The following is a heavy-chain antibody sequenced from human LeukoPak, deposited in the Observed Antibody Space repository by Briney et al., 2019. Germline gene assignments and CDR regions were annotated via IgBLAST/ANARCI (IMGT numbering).Heavy chain of an antibody. J-gene: IGHJ4*02. CDR1: GFTFSSYT. CDR2: ISSSSSTI. Sequence: GGSLRLSCAASGFTFSSYTMNWVRQAPGKGLEWVSYISSSSSTIYYADSVKGRFTISRDNAKNSLYLQMNSLRAEDTAVYYCAREDSGSYYNAEYYFDYWGQGTLVTVSS. V-gene: IGHV3-48*01. CDR3: AREDSGSYYNAEYYFDY. D-gene: IGHD3-10*01.